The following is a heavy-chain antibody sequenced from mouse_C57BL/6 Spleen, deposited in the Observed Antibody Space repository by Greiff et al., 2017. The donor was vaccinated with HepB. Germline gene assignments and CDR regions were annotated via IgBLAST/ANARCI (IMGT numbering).Heavy chain of an antibody. V-gene: IGHV3-6*01. CDR2: ISYDGSN. Sequence: EVKVEESGPGLVKPSQSLSLTCSVTGYSITSGYYWNWIRQFPGNKLEWMGYISYDGSNNYNPSLKNRISITRDTSKNQFFLKLNSVTTEDTATYYCARGVPYWYFDVWGTGTTVTVSS. J-gene: IGHJ1*03. CDR3: ARGVPYWYFDV. CDR1: GYSITSGYY.